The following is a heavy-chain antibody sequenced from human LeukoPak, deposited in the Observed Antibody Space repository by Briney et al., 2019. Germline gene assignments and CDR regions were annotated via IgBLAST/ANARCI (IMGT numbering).Heavy chain of an antibody. Sequence: GGSLRLSCAASGFTFSSYGMHWVRQAPGKGLEWVAVISYDGTNKFYADYVKGRFTITRDNSKNTLFLQMNSLRAGDTAVYYCAKELYSTTWFDYWGQGTLVTFSS. V-gene: IGHV3-30*18. J-gene: IGHJ5*01. CDR3: AKELYSTTWFDY. CDR2: ISYDGTNK. CDR1: GFTFSSYG. D-gene: IGHD6-13*01.